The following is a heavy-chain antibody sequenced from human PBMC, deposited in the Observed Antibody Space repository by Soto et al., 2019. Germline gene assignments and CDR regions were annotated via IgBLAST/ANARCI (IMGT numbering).Heavy chain of an antibody. CDR3: ARRGDYGSEPYGMDV. Sequence: QVQLVQSGAEVKKPGSSVKVSCKASGGTFSSYAISWVRQAPGQGLEWMGGIIPIFGTANYAQKFQGRVKIAGHESTSTPYMELSSLRSEDTAVYYCARRGDYGSEPYGMDVWGQGTTVTVSS. J-gene: IGHJ6*02. V-gene: IGHV1-69*12. CDR1: GGTFSSYA. D-gene: IGHD3-10*01. CDR2: IIPIFGTA.